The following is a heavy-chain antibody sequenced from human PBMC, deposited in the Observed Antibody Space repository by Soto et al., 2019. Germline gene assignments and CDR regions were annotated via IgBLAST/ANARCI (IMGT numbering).Heavy chain of an antibody. CDR3: AVGYSDYDFAVAGGYYYGMDV. CDR2: IVVGSGNT. V-gene: IGHV1-58*01. Sequence: SVKVSCKASGFTFTSSAVQWVRQARGQRLEWIGWIVVGSGNTNYAQRFQERVTITRDMSTSTAYMELSSLRSEDTAVYYCAVGYSDYDFAVAGGYYYGMDVWGQGTTVTVSS. D-gene: IGHD5-12*01. J-gene: IGHJ6*02. CDR1: GFTFTSSA.